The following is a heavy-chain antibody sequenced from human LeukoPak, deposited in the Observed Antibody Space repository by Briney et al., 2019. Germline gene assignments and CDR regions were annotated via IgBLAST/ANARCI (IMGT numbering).Heavy chain of an antibody. CDR1: GFTFSSYG. CDR2: IRYDGSNK. V-gene: IGHV3-30*02. D-gene: IGHD5/OR15-5a*01. CDR3: VSPVRDY. J-gene: IGHJ4*02. Sequence: PGGSLRLSCAASGFTFSSYGMHWVSQAPGKRLEWVAFIRYDGSNKYYADSVKGRFTISRDNSKNTLYLQMNSLRAEDTAVYYCVSPVRDYWGQGTLVTVSS.